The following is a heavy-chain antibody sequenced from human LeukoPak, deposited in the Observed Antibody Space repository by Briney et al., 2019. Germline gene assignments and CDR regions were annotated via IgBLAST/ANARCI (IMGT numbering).Heavy chain of an antibody. V-gene: IGHV3-49*03. CDR2: IRSKSYGGTS. D-gene: IGHD3-10*01. CDR1: GFTFGVDG. CDR3: SRDFWRFGLDF. Sequence: GGSLRLSCIASGFTFGVDGMSCFRQAPGKGLEWVAFIRSKSYGGTSEYAASVRGRFTVSRDDSKSIAYLQMESLKTEDTAVYYCSRDFWRFGLDFWGQGTPVTVSS. J-gene: IGHJ4*02.